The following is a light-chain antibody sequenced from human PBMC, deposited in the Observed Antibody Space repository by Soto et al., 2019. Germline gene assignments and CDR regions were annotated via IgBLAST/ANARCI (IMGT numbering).Light chain of an antibody. CDR1: QSVSSN. CDR3: QQYNNWWT. CDR2: GAS. Sequence: EIVMTQSPATQSVSPGESATLSCRVSQSVSSNLAWYQQKPGQAPRLLIYGASTRATGIPARFSGSGSGTEFTLTISSLQSEDFAVYYCQQYNNWWTFGQGTKVEIK. V-gene: IGKV3-15*01. J-gene: IGKJ1*01.